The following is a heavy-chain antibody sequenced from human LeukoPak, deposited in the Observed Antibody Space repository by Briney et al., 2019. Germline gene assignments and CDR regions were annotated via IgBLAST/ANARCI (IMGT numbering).Heavy chain of an antibody. CDR3: ARDQLSSWYDFDY. Sequence: GGSLRLSSAASGFTFSSYSMNWVRQAPGKGLEWVSSISSSSSYIYYADSVKGRFTISRDNAKNSLYLQMNSLRAEDTAVYYCARDQLSSWYDFDYWGQGTLVTVSS. J-gene: IGHJ4*02. CDR2: ISSSSSYI. V-gene: IGHV3-21*01. CDR1: GFTFSSYS. D-gene: IGHD6-13*01.